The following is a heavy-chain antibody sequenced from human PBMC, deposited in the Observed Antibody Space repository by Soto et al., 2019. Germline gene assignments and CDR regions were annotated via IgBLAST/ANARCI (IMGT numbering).Heavy chain of an antibody. D-gene: IGHD4-17*01. CDR1: GDTFRNYA. CDR2: IIPIFGTT. Sequence: SVKVSCKASGDTFRNYAISWARQAPGQGLEWMGGIIPIFGTTNYAQKFQGRVTITADKSTSTAYMELNSLSSEDTAVYYCARATVTPNWIDPWGPGTLVTVSS. J-gene: IGHJ5*02. V-gene: IGHV1-69*06. CDR3: ARATVTPNWIDP.